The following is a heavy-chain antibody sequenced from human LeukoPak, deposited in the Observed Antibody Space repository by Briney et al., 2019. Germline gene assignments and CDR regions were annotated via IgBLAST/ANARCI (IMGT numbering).Heavy chain of an antibody. CDR3: ARAHDSSGYLLDY. CDR2: INSDGSST. D-gene: IGHD3-22*01. J-gene: IGHJ4*02. Sequence: PGGSLRLSCAASGFTFSSYWMHWVRQAPGKGLVWVSRINSDGSSTSYADSVKGRFTISRDNAKKTLYLQMNSLRAEDTAVYYCARAHDSSGYLLDYWGQGTLVTVSS. V-gene: IGHV3-74*01. CDR1: GFTFSSYW.